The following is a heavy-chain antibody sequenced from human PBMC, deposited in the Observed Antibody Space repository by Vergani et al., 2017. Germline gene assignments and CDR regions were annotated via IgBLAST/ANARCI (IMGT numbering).Heavy chain of an antibody. J-gene: IGHJ5*02. V-gene: IGHV4-59*01. CDR2: IYYSGST. Sequence: QVQLQESGPGLVKPSETLSLTCTVSGGSISSYYWSWIRQPPGKGLEWIGYIYYSGSTNYNPSLKSRVTISVDTSKNQFSLKRSSVTAADTAVYYGARGGYCSSTSCYDRGFDAWGEGTLGAVSS. CDR1: GGSISSYY. D-gene: IGHD2-2*01. CDR3: ARGGYCSSTSCYDRGFDA.